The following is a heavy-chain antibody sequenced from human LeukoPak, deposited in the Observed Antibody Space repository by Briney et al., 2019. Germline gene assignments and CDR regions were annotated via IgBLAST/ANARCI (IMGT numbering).Heavy chain of an antibody. Sequence: SETLSLTCTVSGYSISSGYYWGWIRQPPGKGLEWIGSIYHSGSTYYNPSPKSRVTISVDTSKNQFSLKLSSVTAADTAVYYCARVVLMVYAPNWFDPWGQGTLVTVSS. J-gene: IGHJ5*02. V-gene: IGHV4-38-2*02. D-gene: IGHD2-8*01. CDR2: IYHSGST. CDR3: ARVVLMVYAPNWFDP. CDR1: GYSISSGYY.